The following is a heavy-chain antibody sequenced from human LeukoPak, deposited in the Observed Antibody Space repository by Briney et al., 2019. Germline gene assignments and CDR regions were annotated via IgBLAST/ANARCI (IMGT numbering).Heavy chain of an antibody. CDR1: GFTFGDYA. V-gene: IGHV3-49*04. CDR2: IRRKAHGGTA. D-gene: IGHD3-22*01. CDR3: TRVTYYYDNSGYFHFDS. J-gene: IGHJ4*02. Sequence: GGSLRLSCTTSGFTFGDYAMSWVRQAPGKGLEWVSFIRRKAHGGTAEYAASVKGRFSSSRDDSKSIAYLQMNSLKTEDTAVYFCTRVTYYYDNSGYFHFDSWGQGSLVTVSS.